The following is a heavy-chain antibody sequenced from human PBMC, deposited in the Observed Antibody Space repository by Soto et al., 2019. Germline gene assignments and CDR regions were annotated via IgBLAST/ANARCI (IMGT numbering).Heavy chain of an antibody. CDR3: AKVIPYYYYDSSGQSLPGEYFKH. CDR1: GFTFSSYA. CDR2: ISGSGGST. D-gene: IGHD3-22*01. Sequence: PGGSLRLSCAASGFTFSSYAMSWVRQAPGKGLEWVSAISGSGGSTYYADSVKGRFTISRDNSKNTLYLQMKSLRDEDTAVYYCAKVIPYYYYDSSGQSLPGEYFKHWGQGT. J-gene: IGHJ1*01. V-gene: IGHV3-23*01.